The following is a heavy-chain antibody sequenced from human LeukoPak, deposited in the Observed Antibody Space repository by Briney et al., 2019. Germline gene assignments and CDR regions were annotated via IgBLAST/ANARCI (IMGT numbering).Heavy chain of an antibody. CDR3: AKGARGDTVTSIVGLNWFDP. Sequence: PGRSLRLSCAASGITFRSYGMRWVRQAPGKGLEWVAVISYDGSHKYYADSVKGRFSISRDNSKNTLYLQMNSLRADDTAVYYCAKGARGDTVTSIVGLNWFDPWGQGTLVTVSS. CDR1: GITFRSYG. CDR2: ISYDGSHK. V-gene: IGHV3-30*18. J-gene: IGHJ5*02. D-gene: IGHD4-17*01.